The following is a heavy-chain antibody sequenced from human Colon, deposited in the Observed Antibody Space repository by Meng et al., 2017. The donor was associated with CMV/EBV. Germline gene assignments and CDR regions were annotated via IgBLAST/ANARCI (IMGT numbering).Heavy chain of an antibody. CDR2: ISGSGDIP. Sequence: GESLKISCAASGFTFSSYAMTWVRQAPGKGLEWVSLISGSGDIPYYADSVKGRFTISRDNSKNTLFLQMDSLRAEDTAVYYCARDPFIKAFDIWGQGTMVTVSS. J-gene: IGHJ3*02. V-gene: IGHV3-23*01. CDR1: GFTFSSYA. CDR3: ARDPFIKAFDI.